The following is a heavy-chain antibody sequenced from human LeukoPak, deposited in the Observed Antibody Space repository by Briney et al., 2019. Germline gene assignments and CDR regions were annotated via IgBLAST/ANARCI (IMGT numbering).Heavy chain of an antibody. J-gene: IGHJ3*02. V-gene: IGHV3-48*01. CDR3: ARGSGRYLATDGFDI. Sequence: GGSLRLSCAASGFTFSIYSMNWVRQAPGKGLEWVSYISSSSRSIYYADSVKGRFTISRDNAKKSLYLQMNSVRGEDTAVYYCARGSGRYLATDGFDIWGQGTMVTVSS. CDR1: GFTFSIYS. D-gene: IGHD1-26*01. CDR2: ISSSSRSI.